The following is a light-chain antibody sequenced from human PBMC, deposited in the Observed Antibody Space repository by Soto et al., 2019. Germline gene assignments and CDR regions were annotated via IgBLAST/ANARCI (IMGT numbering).Light chain of an antibody. V-gene: IGLV1-51*01. CDR3: GTWDSSLSAYV. J-gene: IGLJ1*01. CDR2: DNN. Sequence: QSVLTQPPSVSAAPGQKVTLSCSGSSSNIGNNYVSWYQQLPGTAPKLLIYDNNKRPSGIPDRFSGSKSGTSATLGITGLQTGDEADYYCGTWDSSLSAYVFGTGTRSPS. CDR1: SSNIGNNY.